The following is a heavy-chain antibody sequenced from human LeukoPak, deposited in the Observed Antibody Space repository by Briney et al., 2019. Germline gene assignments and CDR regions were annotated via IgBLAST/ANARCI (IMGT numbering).Heavy chain of an antibody. CDR2: IYTRGRT. CDR3: ARGFGGTFDY. J-gene: IGHJ4*02. CDR1: GGSISSYY. Sequence: PSETLSLTCTGSGGSISSYYWSWIRQPAGKGLEWIGRIYTRGRTNYNPSLKSRVTMSVATSKNQFPLQLRSVTAADTAVYYSARGFGGTFDYWGQGTLVTVS. V-gene: IGHV4-4*07. D-gene: IGHD3-10*01.